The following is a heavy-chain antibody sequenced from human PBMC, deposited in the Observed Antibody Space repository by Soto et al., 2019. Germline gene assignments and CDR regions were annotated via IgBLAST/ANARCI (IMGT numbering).Heavy chain of an antibody. CDR2: MAVTIGTS. V-gene: IGHV3-23*01. D-gene: IGHD3-10*01. CDR1: GFPCVVYA. CDR3: AKAPWLLVGEYFDS. Sequence: CLRRASEAAGFPCVVYALSWVRQAPGKGLEWVSTMAVTIGTSYYADSVKGRFTLSRDISTNTLHLQMTSLRLDDTAVYYCAKAPWLLVGEYFDSWGQGTLVTVSS. J-gene: IGHJ4*02.